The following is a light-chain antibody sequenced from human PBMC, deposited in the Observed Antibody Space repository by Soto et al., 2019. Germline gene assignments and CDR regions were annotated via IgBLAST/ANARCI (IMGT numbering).Light chain of an antibody. Sequence: EIVLTQSPGTLSLSPGERATLSCRASQSVSSSDLAWYQQKPGQAPRLLIYGASSRATGIPDRFSGSGSGTDFTLTISRLEPEDFAVYYCQQYGSSFPWTFGQGTKVAIK. CDR1: QSVSSSD. CDR2: GAS. CDR3: QQYGSSFPWT. J-gene: IGKJ1*01. V-gene: IGKV3-20*01.